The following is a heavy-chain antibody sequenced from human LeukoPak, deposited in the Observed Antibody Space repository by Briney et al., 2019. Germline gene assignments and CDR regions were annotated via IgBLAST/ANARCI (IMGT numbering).Heavy chain of an antibody. D-gene: IGHD3-9*01. CDR3: ARELTYYNILTGYYQESIDY. CDR2: MNPNSGNT. CDR1: GYTFTSYD. J-gene: IGHJ4*02. Sequence: ASVKVSCKASGYTFTSYDINWVRQATGQGLEWMGWMNPNSGNTGYAQKFQGRVTMTRNTSISTAYMELSSLRSEDTAVYYRARELTYYNILTGYYQESIDYWGQGTLVTVSS. V-gene: IGHV1-8*01.